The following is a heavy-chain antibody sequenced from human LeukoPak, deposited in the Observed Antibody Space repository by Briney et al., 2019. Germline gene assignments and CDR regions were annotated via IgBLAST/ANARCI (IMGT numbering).Heavy chain of an antibody. V-gene: IGHV1-18*04. CDR1: GYTFTSCG. CDR3: ARGAPGLWFGETMFDY. D-gene: IGHD3-10*01. CDR2: ISAYNGNT. J-gene: IGHJ4*02. Sequence: ASVKVSCKASGYTFTSCGISWVRQAPGQGLEWMGWISAYNGNTNYAQKLQGRVTMTTDTSTSTAYMELRSLRSDDTAVYYCARGAPGLWFGETMFDYWGQGTLVTVSS.